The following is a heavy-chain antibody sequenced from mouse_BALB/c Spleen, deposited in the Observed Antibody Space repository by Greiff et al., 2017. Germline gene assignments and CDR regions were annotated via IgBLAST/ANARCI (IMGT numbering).Heavy chain of an antibody. D-gene: IGHD1-1*01. CDR3: TRREGYGSSWFAY. CDR2: IDPSDSYT. CDR1: GYTFTSYW. Sequence: VQLQQPGAELVKPGASVKMSCKASGYTFTSYWMHWVKQRPGQGLEWIGVIDPSDSYTSYNQKFKGKATLTVDTSSSTAYMQLSSLTSEDSAVYYCTRREGYGSSWFAYWGQGTLVTVSA. V-gene: IGHV1S127*01. J-gene: IGHJ3*01.